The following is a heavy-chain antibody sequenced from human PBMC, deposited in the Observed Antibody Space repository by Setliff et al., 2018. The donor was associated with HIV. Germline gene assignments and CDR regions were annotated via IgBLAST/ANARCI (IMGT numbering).Heavy chain of an antibody. CDR3: SRGGTMAEY. Sequence: PSETLSLTCTVSGGSMSSFYWSWIRQSPEKGLKWIGYIYYSGTTNYNPALESRVTIAVDTSKNQFSLRLTSVTSADTAVYYCSRGGTMAEYWGPGKVVTVSS. J-gene: IGHJ4*02. V-gene: IGHV4-59*01. D-gene: IGHD1-7*01. CDR2: IYYSGTT. CDR1: GGSMSSFY.